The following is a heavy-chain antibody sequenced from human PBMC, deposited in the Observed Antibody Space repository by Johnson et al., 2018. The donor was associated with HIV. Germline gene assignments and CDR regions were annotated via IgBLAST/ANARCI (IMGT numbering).Heavy chain of an antibody. CDR1: GFIFSDYY. V-gene: IGHV3-11*01. CDR2: ISSSGTNI. J-gene: IGHJ3*02. CDR3: TTEGDAFDI. Sequence: QVQLVESGGGLVKPGGSLRLSCAASGFIFSDYYMSWIRQAPGKGLEWVSYISSSGTNIYYADSVKGRFSISRDNAKSSLYLQMNSLRTEDAGVYYCTTEGDAFDIWGPGTMVTVSS.